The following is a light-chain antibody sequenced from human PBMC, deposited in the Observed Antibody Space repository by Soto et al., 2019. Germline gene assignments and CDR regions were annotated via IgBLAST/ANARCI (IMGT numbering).Light chain of an antibody. CDR1: SSDVGGYNY. Sequence: QSVLTQPASVSGSPGQSITISCTGTSSDVGGYNYVSWYQQHPGKAPKLFIFAVSNRPSGVSNRFSGSKSGNTASLTISGLQAEDEADYYRSSYTGSTTLVFGTGTKSPS. V-gene: IGLV2-14*01. CDR3: SSYTGSTTLV. J-gene: IGLJ1*01. CDR2: AVS.